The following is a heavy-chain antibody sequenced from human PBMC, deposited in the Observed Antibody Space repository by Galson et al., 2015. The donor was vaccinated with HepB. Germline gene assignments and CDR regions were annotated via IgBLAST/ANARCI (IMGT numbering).Heavy chain of an antibody. CDR2: ISAYNGNT. D-gene: IGHD3-10*01. CDR1: GYTFTSYG. J-gene: IGHJ3*02. CDR3: ARDRGRYYGSGSYYNGNAFDI. Sequence: SVKVSCKASGYTFTSYGISWVRQAPGQGLEWMGWISAYNGNTNYAQKLQGRVTMTTDTSTSTAYMELRSLRSDDTAVYYCARDRGRYYGSGSYYNGNAFDIWGQGTMVTVSS. V-gene: IGHV1-18*01.